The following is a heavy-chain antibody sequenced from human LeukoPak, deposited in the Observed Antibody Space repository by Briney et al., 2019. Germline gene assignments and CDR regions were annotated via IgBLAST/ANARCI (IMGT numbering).Heavy chain of an antibody. CDR3: TRGGSSRGDH. CDR1: GFTFSNYG. J-gene: IGHJ4*02. D-gene: IGHD6-13*01. V-gene: IGHV3-48*02. Sequence: GGSLRLSCAASGFTFSNYGMNWVRQAPGKGLEWVSYISSSSSSVYYADSVKGRFTVSRDNAKNSLYLQMNSLGDEDTAVYHCTRGGSSRGDHWGQGTLVTVSS. CDR2: ISSSSSSV.